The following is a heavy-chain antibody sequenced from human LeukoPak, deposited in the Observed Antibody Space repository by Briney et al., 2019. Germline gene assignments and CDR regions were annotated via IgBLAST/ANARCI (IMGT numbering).Heavy chain of an antibody. CDR1: GGSISSYY. V-gene: IGHV4-59*08. Sequence: PSETLSLTCTVSGGSISSYYWSWIRQPPGKGLEWIGYIYYSGSTNYNPSLKSRVTISVDTSKNQFSLKLSSVTAADTAVYYCARGDYYYYYYGMDVWGQGTTVTVPS. CDR2: IYYSGST. D-gene: IGHD3-10*01. CDR3: ARGDYYYYYYGMDV. J-gene: IGHJ6*02.